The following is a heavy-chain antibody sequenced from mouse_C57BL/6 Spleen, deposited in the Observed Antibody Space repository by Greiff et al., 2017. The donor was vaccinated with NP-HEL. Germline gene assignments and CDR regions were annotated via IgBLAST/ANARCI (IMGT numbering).Heavy chain of an antibody. J-gene: IGHJ4*01. CDR1: GFNIKDYY. CDR3: ARLYYSNYNYAMDY. V-gene: IGHV14-2*01. D-gene: IGHD2-5*01. CDR2: IDPEDGET. Sequence: EVKVVESGAELVKPGASVKLSCTASGFNIKDYYMHWVKQRTEQGLEWIGRIDPEDGETKYAPKFQGKATITADTASNTAYLQLSSLTSEDTAVYYCARLYYSNYNYAMDYWGQGTSVTVSS.